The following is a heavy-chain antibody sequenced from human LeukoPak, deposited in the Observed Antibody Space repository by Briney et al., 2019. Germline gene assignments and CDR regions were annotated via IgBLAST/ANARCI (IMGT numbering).Heavy chain of an antibody. J-gene: IGHJ5*02. CDR3: AMLAGA. CDR1: GFTFSSYS. CDR2: IKQDGSEK. D-gene: IGHD3-10*01. V-gene: IGHV3-7*01. Sequence: GGSLRLSCAASGFTFSSYSMNWVRQAPGKGLEWVANIKQDGSEKNYVGSVKGRFTISRDNAKNSLYLQMSSLRAEDTAVYYCAMLAGAWGQGSLVTVSS.